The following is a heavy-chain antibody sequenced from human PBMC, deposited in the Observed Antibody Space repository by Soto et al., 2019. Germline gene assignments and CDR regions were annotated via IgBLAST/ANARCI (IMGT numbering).Heavy chain of an antibody. D-gene: IGHD2-2*01. CDR1: GYTFTSYG. V-gene: IGHV1-18*01. Sequence: QVQLVQSGAEVKKPGASVKVSCKASGYTFTSYGISWVRQAPGQGLEWMGWISAYNGNTNYAQKLQGRVTMTTDTSTSTVYMELRSLRSGDTAVYYCARCSSETADYYYYYMDVWGKGTTVTVSS. CDR3: ARCSSETADYYYYYMDV. J-gene: IGHJ6*03. CDR2: ISAYNGNT.